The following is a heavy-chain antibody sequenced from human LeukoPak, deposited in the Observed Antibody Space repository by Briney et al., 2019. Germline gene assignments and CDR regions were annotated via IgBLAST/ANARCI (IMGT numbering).Heavy chain of an antibody. D-gene: IGHD1-26*01. CDR3: ARDLGVTVGAIGY. Sequence: GGSLRLSCAASGFTFSKYNLNWVRQAPGKGLEWISYISSSSSTIYYADSVKGRFTISRDNAKNSLYLQMNSLRGEDTAVYYCARDLGVTVGAIGYWGQGTLVTVSS. CDR1: GFTFSKYN. J-gene: IGHJ4*02. CDR2: ISSSSSTI. V-gene: IGHV3-48*04.